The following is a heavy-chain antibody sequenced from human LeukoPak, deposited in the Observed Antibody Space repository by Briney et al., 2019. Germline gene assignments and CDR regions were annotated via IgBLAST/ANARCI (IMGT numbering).Heavy chain of an antibody. CDR1: GFTFTNYW. J-gene: IGHJ4*02. Sequence: GGSLRLSCAASGFTFTNYWMSWVRQAPGKGLEWVASIKEGGSEKYYVDSVKGRFTISRDNAKDSVYLQMNSLRTEDTAVYYCARGPHWGQGTLVTVSS. CDR2: IKEGGSEK. V-gene: IGHV3-7*01. CDR3: ARGPH.